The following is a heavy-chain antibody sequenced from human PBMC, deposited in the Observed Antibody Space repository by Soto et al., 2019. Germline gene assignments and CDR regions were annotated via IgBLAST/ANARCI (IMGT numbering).Heavy chain of an antibody. CDR3: ARACSGGSCYWFDP. CDR1: GGSFSGYY. CDR2: INHSGST. V-gene: IGHV4-34*01. J-gene: IGHJ5*02. D-gene: IGHD2-15*01. Sequence: SETLSLTCAVYGGSFSGYYWSWIRQPPGKGLEWIGEINHSGSTNYNPSLKSRVTISVDTSKNQFSLKLSSVTAADTAVYYCARACSGGSCYWFDPWGQGTLVT.